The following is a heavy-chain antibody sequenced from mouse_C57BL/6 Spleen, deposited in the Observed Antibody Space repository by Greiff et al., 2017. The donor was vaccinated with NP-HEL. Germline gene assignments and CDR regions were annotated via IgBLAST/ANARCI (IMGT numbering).Heavy chain of an antibody. Sequence: VQLQQPGAELVRPGSSVKLSCKASGYTFTSYWMHWVKQRPIQGLEWIGNIDPSDSETHYNQKFKDKATLTVDKSSSTAYMQLSSLTSEDSAVYYCARGGDYDSWCAYWGQGTLVTVSA. CDR3: ARGGDYDSWCAY. V-gene: IGHV1-52*01. D-gene: IGHD2-4*01. CDR1: GYTFTSYW. CDR2: IDPSDSET. J-gene: IGHJ3*01.